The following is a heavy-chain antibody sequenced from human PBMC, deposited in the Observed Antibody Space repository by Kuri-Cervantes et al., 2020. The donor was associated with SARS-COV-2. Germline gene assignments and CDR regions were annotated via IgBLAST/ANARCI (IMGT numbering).Heavy chain of an antibody. Sequence: GESLKISCVASGFTFRSYGVTWVRQAPGRGLEWVSSISSGRDYIYYADSVKGRFSVSRDNAENSLSLQMNSLTAGDTAVYYCARDRGYCDGGGCYSTGFSFDYWGQGALVTVSS. V-gene: IGHV3-21*01. D-gene: IGHD2-15*01. CDR1: GFTFRSYG. J-gene: IGHJ4*02. CDR2: ISSGRDYI. CDR3: ARDRGYCDGGGCYSTGFSFDY.